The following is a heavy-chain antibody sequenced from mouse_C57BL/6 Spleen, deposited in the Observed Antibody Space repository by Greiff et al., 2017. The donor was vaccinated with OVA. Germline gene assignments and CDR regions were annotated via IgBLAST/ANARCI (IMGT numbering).Heavy chain of an antibody. CDR2: IDPEDGET. CDR1: GFNIKDYY. Sequence: VQLQQSGAELVKPGASVKLSCTASGFNIKDYYMHWVKQRTEQGLEWIGRIDPEDGETKNAPKFQGKATITADTSSNTAYLQLSSLTSEDTAVYYCARAYYFDYWGKGTTLTVSS. J-gene: IGHJ2*01. CDR3: ARAYYFDY. V-gene: IGHV14-2*01.